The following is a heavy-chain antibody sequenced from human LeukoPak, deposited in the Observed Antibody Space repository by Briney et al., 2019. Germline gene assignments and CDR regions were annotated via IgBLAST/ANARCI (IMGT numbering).Heavy chain of an antibody. V-gene: IGHV4-59*01. J-gene: IGHJ6*03. CDR3: AKAGYSYGLPKNYYYYYMDV. Sequence: SETLSLTCTVSGGSISSYYWSWIRQPPGKGLEWIGYIYYSGSTYYNPSLRSRVTISVDTSKNQFSLKLSSVTAADTAVYYCAKAGYSYGLPKNYYYYYMDVWGKGTTVTVSS. D-gene: IGHD5-18*01. CDR1: GGSISSYY. CDR2: IYYSGST.